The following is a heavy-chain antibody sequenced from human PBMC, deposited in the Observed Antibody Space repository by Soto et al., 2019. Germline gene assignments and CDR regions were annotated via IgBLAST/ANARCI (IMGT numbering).Heavy chain of an antibody. CDR2: VNPNSGNT. V-gene: IGHV1-8*02. CDR3: VRGKDYYYGMDV. CDR1: GYTFTSYG. Sequence: QVQLVQSGAEVKKPGASVKVSCKASGYTFTSYGINWVRRATGQGLEWMGWVNPNSGNTGNAQKFQGRLTMTRNTAISTAYMELSSLTSEDTAVYYCVRGKDYYYGMDVWGQGTTVTVSS. J-gene: IGHJ6*02.